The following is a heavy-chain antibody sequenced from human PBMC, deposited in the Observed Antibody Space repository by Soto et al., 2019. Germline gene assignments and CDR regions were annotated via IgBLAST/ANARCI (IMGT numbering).Heavy chain of an antibody. CDR1: GFTFRSYA. V-gene: IGHV3-30-3*01. CDR3: ARGDREDIAVVVGVQPGEDCVDV. D-gene: IGHD2-15*01. Sequence: QVQLVESGGGVVQPGRSLRLSCAASGFTFRSYAMHWVRQAPGKGLECVAVISYDGSNKFYRDYVKGRFTISRDNSKNTLYLQIYSLRDEDTAVYYCARGDREDIAVVVGVQPGEDCVDVWGQCTRVTVSS. CDR2: ISYDGSNK. J-gene: IGHJ6*02.